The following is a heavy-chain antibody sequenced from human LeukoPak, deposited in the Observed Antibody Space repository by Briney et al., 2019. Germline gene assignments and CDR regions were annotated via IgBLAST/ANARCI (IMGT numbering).Heavy chain of an antibody. CDR3: ARDLAAADTYYYYYGMDV. V-gene: IGHV4-4*07. Sequence: SETLSLTCTVSGGSISSYYWSWIRQPAGKGLEWIGRIYTSGSTNYTPSLKSRVTMSVDTSKNQFSLKLSSVTAADTAVYYCARDLAAADTYYYYYGMDVWGQGTTVTVSS. CDR2: IYTSGST. D-gene: IGHD6-13*01. CDR1: GGSISSYY. J-gene: IGHJ6*02.